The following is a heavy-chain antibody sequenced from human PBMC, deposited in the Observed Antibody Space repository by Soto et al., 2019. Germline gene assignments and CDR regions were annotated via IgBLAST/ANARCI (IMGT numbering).Heavy chain of an antibody. CDR3: ARRGQYCGISTCRFDP. Sequence: WESLKISCKASGYSFSDYWIGWVRQMPGRGLEWMGIIYPGDSDTRYSASFQGQVTISADKSISTTFLQWSSLKASDTAMYYCARRGQYCGISTCRFDPWGQGSLVTVSS. D-gene: IGHD2-21*01. J-gene: IGHJ5*02. V-gene: IGHV5-51*01. CDR1: GYSFSDYW. CDR2: IYPGDSDT.